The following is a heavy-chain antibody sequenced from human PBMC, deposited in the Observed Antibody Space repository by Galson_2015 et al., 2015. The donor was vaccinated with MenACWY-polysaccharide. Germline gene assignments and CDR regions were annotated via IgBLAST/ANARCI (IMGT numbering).Heavy chain of an antibody. J-gene: IGHJ4*02. CDR1: GFTFSSCA. CDR3: AKRMTTGGATAGSELDF. V-gene: IGHV3-23*01. Sequence: SLRLSCAASGFTFSSCAMSWVRQAPGKGLEWVSGISGSGGTTYYADSVKGRFTISRDNSKNTLYLQMNSLRAEDTAVYYCAKRMTTGGATAGSELDFWGQGTLVTVSS. CDR2: ISGSGGTT. D-gene: IGHD1-26*01.